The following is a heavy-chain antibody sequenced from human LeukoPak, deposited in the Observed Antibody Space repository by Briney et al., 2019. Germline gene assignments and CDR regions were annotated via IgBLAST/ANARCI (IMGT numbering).Heavy chain of an antibody. J-gene: IGHJ4*02. V-gene: IGHV3-30*03. CDR1: GFTFSSYG. CDR2: ISYDGSNK. D-gene: IGHD3-22*01. Sequence: PGRSLRLSCAASGFTFSSYGMHWVRQAPGKGLEWVAVISYDGSNKYYADSVKGRFTISRDNAKNSLYLQMNSLRAEDTAVYYCARDRFMYYYDSSGFDYWGQGTLVTVSS. CDR3: ARDRFMYYYDSSGFDY.